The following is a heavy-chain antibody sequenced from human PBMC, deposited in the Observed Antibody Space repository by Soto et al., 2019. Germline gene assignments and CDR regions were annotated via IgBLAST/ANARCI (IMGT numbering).Heavy chain of an antibody. CDR2: IYWDDSK. CDR3: AHKGYGDYPIDY. Sequence: SGPTLVNPTQTLTLTCSFSGFSLSTRGVGVGWIRQPPGKALEWLAVIYWDDSKHYSPSLKNRLTITKDTSKSQVVLTMTNMDPVDTATYYCAHKGYGDYPIDYWGQGTLVTVSS. V-gene: IGHV2-5*02. D-gene: IGHD4-17*01. CDR1: GFSLSTRGVG. J-gene: IGHJ4*02.